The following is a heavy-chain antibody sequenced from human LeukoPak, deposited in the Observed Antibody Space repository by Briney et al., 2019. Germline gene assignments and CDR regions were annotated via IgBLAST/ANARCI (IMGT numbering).Heavy chain of an antibody. Sequence: SQTLSLTCTVSGGSISSGSYYWSWIRQPAGKGLEWIGRIYTSGSTSYNPSLKSRVTISVDTSKNQFSLKLSSVTAADTAVYYCARERDDFWSGYYASFDYWGQGTLVTVSS. V-gene: IGHV4-61*02. CDR1: GGSISSGSYY. CDR3: ARERDDFWSGYYASFDY. D-gene: IGHD3-3*01. CDR2: IYTSGST. J-gene: IGHJ4*02.